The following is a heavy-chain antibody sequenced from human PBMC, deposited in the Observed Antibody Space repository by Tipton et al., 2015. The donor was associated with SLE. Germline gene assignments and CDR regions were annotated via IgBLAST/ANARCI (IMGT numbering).Heavy chain of an antibody. CDR1: GYSISSGYY. Sequence: GLVKPSETLSLTCGVSGYSISSGYYWGWIRQPPGKGLEWIGSIHHSGSTYYNPSLKSRVTISVDTSKNQFSLKLSSVTAADTAVYYCARDLFDYRLYSSGWYYAFDIWGQGTMVTVSS. CDR2: IHHSGST. CDR3: ARDLFDYRLYSSGWYYAFDI. D-gene: IGHD6-19*01. V-gene: IGHV4-38-2*02. J-gene: IGHJ3*02.